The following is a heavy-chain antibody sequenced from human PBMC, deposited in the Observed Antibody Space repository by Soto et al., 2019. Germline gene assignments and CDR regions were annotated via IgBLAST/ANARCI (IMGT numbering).Heavy chain of an antibody. CDR3: ARESNWNSIYYGMDV. V-gene: IGHV1-69*13. J-gene: IGHJ6*02. CDR1: GGTFSSYS. D-gene: IGHD1-7*01. Sequence: ASVKVSCKASGGTFSSYSISWVRQAPGQGLEWMGGIIPIFGTPNYAQKFQGRVTITAGESTSTVYMELSSLRSEDTAVFYCARESNWNSIYYGMDVWRQGTTVTVPS. CDR2: IIPIFGTP.